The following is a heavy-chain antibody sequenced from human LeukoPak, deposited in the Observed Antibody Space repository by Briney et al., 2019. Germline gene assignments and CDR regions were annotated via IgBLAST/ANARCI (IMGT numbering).Heavy chain of an antibody. D-gene: IGHD1-26*01. CDR3: AKDVGKWEALHFFDY. Sequence: GGSLRLSCLTSGFTLSTNAMSWVRQAPGKGLEWISGISGSGASTYYADSVKGRFTISRDDSRNTLYLQMNSLRGDDTAVYYCAKDVGKWEALHFFDYWGQGTLVTVSS. V-gene: IGHV3-23*01. CDR2: ISGSGAST. CDR1: GFTLSTNA. J-gene: IGHJ4*02.